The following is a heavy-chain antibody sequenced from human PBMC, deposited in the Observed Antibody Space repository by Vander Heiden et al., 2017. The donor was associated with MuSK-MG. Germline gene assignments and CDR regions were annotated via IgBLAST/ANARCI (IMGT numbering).Heavy chain of an antibody. J-gene: IGHJ6*02. CDR1: GFSLSTSGMC. Sequence: QVALRESGPALVRPTQTLTLTCTFSGFSLSTSGMCVSWVRQPPGKALEWLARIDWDDDKYYSTSLKTRLTISKDTSKNQVVLTMTNMDHVDTATFYCARTLNGLAGGMDVWGQGTTVTVSS. D-gene: IGHD6-13*01. V-gene: IGHV2-70*15. CDR3: ARTLNGLAGGMDV. CDR2: IDWDDDK.